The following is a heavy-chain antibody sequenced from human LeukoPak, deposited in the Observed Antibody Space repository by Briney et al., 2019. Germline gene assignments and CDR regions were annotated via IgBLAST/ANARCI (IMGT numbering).Heavy chain of an antibody. J-gene: IGHJ6*02. Sequence: GGSLRLSCEASGFTFSNSWMTWVRQTPGKGLEWVANIKTDGSEKYYVDSVRGRFTISRDNAKNSLYLQMNSLRAEDTAVYYCARGLYYYGSGSIYFYYGMDVWGQGTTVTVSS. CDR1: GFTFSNSW. CDR3: ARGLYYYGSGSIYFYYGMDV. D-gene: IGHD3-10*01. V-gene: IGHV3-7*01. CDR2: IKTDGSEK.